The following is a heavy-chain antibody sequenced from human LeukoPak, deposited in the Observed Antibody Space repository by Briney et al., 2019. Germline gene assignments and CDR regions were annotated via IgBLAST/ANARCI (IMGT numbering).Heavy chain of an antibody. CDR2: IWYGGSNK. D-gene: IGHD3-22*01. V-gene: IGHV3-33*01. J-gene: IGHJ6*02. CDR3: ARESLPGAYYYDSSGSYGMDV. CDR1: GFTFSSYG. Sequence: GGSLRLSCAASGFTFSSYGMHWVRQDPGKGLEWVAVIWYGGSNKYYADSVKGRFTISRDNSKNTLYLQMNSLRAEDTAVYYCARESLPGAYYYDSSGSYGMDVWGQGTTVTVSS.